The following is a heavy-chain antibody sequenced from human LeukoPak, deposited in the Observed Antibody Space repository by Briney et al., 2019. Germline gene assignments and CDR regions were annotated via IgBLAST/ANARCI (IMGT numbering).Heavy chain of an antibody. CDR1: GFTFSSYW. Sequence: GGPLRLSCAASGFTFSSYWMHWVRQAPGMGLVWVSRINSDGSNTTYADSVKGRFTISRDNAKNTLYLQMNSLRAEDTAMYYCARDRGSLGYWGQGTLVTVSS. CDR2: INSDGSNT. J-gene: IGHJ4*02. CDR3: ARDRGSLGY. D-gene: IGHD1-26*01. V-gene: IGHV3-74*01.